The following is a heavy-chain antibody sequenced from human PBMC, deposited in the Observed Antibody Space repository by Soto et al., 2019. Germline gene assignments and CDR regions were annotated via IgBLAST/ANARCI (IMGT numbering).Heavy chain of an antibody. V-gene: IGHV3-11*06. Sequence: PVGSLRLSCASSVFTFSDYYMSCIRHSPGKWLEWVSYISSSSSYTNYADSVKGRFTISRDNAKNSLYLQMNSLRAEDTAVYYCARPMDSRSWQPTFQCWGQGTLVHVSS. CDR1: VFTFSDYY. CDR2: ISSSSSYT. CDR3: ARPMDSRSWQPTFQC. J-gene: IGHJ4*02. D-gene: IGHD6-13*01.